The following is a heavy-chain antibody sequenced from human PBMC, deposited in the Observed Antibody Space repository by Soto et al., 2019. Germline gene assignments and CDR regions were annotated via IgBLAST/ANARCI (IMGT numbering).Heavy chain of an antibody. CDR3: ARGDSSGYNFDY. CDR2: INPSGGST. CDR1: GGTFSSYA. V-gene: IGHV1-46*01. D-gene: IGHD3-22*01. J-gene: IGHJ4*02. Sequence: ASVKVSCKASGGTFSSYAISWVRQSPGQGLEWMGIINPSGGSTSYAQKFQGRVTMTRDTSTSTVYMELSSLRSEDTAVYYCARGDSSGYNFDYWGQGTLVTVSS.